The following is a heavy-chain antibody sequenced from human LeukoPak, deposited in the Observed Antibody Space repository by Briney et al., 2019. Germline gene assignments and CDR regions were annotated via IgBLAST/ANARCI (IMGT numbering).Heavy chain of an antibody. CDR1: GYSFTSYY. V-gene: IGHV1-46*01. Sequence: ASVKVSCKASGYSFTSYYMHWVRQAPGQGLEWMGIISPSGGSTSYAQKFQGRVTITADESTSTAYMELSNLRSEDTAVYYCARSPPSRLDPDYIWGTNDYWGQGTLVTVSS. CDR2: ISPSGGST. D-gene: IGHD3-16*01. J-gene: IGHJ4*02. CDR3: ARSPPSRLDPDYIWGTNDY.